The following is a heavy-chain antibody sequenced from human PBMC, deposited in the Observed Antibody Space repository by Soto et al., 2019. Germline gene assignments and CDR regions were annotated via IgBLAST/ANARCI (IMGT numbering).Heavy chain of an antibody. CDR3: ARAMTMTLARIFGMDV. Sequence: GSLRLSCAGSGFFFQNYAMNWVRLAPGKGLEWVAYIFYDGSNDNYADSVKGRFTVSRDNSEGMMYLQMNNLRVEDTGVYFCARAMTMTLARIFGMDVWGLGTTVTVSS. CDR2: IFYDGSND. V-gene: IGHV3-33*01. CDR1: GFFFQNYA. J-gene: IGHJ6*02. D-gene: IGHD3-3*01.